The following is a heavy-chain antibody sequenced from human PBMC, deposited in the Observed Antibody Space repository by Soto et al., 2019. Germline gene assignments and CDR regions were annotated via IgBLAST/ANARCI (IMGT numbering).Heavy chain of an antibody. CDR2: IYSGGST. V-gene: IGHV3-66*01. CDR3: ARANGDARHDAFDI. J-gene: IGHJ3*02. D-gene: IGHD4-17*01. Sequence: PGGSLRLSCAASGFTVSSNYMSWVRQAPGKGLEWVSVIYSGGSTYYADSVKGRFTISRDNSKNTLYLQMNSLRAEDTAVYYCARANGDARHDAFDIWGQGTMVTVSS. CDR1: GFTVSSNY.